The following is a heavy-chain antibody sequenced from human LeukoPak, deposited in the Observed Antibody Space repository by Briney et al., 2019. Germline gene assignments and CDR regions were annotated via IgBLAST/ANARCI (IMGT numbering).Heavy chain of an antibody. J-gene: IGHJ4*02. CDR3: ARGGRTSSDFDC. CDR1: GGSISSYY. CDR2: IYYSGST. Sequence: SETLSLTCTVSGGSISSYYWSWFRQPPGKGLEWIGYIYYSGSTNYNPSLKSRVTISVDTSKNQFSLKLSSVTAADTAVYYCARGGRTSSDFDCWGQGTLVTVSS. V-gene: IGHV4-59*01. D-gene: IGHD1-26*01.